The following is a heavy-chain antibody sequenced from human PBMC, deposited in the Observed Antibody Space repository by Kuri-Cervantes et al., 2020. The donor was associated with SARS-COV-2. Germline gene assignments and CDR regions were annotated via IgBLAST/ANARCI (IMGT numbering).Heavy chain of an antibody. Sequence: SVKVSCKASGGTFSSYAISWGRQAPGQGLEWMGGIIPIFGTANYAQKFQGRVTITADESTSTAYMELSSLRSEDTAVYYCARDSGWGAVAGTSGLVYWGQGTLVTVSS. CDR2: IIPIFGTA. V-gene: IGHV1-69*13. CDR3: ARDSGWGAVAGTSGLVY. CDR1: GGTFSSYA. D-gene: IGHD6-19*01. J-gene: IGHJ4*02.